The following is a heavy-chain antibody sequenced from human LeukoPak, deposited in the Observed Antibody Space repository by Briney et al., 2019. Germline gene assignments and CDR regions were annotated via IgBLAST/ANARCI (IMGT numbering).Heavy chain of an antibody. CDR2: ISAYNGNT. CDR3: ATPGRPVVVTAFLRT. J-gene: IGHJ4*02. CDR1: GYTFTSYG. V-gene: IGHV1-18*01. Sequence: ASVKVSCKASGYTFTSYGISWVRRAPGQGLEWMGWISAYNGNTNYAQKLQGRVTMTTDTSTSTAYMELRSLRSEDTAVYYCATPGRPVVVTAFLRTWGQGTLVTVSS. D-gene: IGHD2-21*02.